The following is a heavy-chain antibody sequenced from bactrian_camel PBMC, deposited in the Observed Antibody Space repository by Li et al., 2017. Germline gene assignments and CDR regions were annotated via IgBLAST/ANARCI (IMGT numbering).Heavy chain of an antibody. V-gene: IGHV3S40*01. J-gene: IGHJ4*01. D-gene: IGHD3*01. CDR1: GYTVSSTR. Sequence: VQLVESGGGPVQAGGSLRLSCAASGYTVSSTRMGWFRQAPGKEREGVARIATGSGNTYYADSVEGRFTISQDNAKSTVYLQMNSLKPGDTAVYYCALSDYAWSYNYWGQGTQVTVS. CDR3: ALSDYAWSYNY. CDR2: IATGSGNT.